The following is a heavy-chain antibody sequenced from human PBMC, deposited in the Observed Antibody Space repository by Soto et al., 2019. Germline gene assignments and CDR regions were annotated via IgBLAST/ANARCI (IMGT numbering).Heavy chain of an antibody. CDR1: GGSFSGYY. D-gene: IGHD3-22*01. J-gene: IGHJ4*02. CDR3: ARGVHVTNYDSSRGEFDY. CDR2: INHSGST. V-gene: IGHV4-34*01. Sequence: SETLSLTCAVYGGSFSGYYWSWIRQPPGKGLEWIGEINHSGSTDYNPSLKSRVTISVDTSKNQFSPKLSSVTAADTAVYYCARGVHVTNYDSSRGEFDYWGQGTLVTVPS.